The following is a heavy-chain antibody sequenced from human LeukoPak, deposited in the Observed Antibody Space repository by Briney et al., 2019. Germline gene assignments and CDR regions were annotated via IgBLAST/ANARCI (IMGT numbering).Heavy chain of an antibody. CDR3: ARGISSGWYRAGAFLFDY. J-gene: IGHJ4*02. V-gene: IGHV3-30*04. D-gene: IGHD6-19*01. Sequence: GGSLRLSCAASGFTFSSYAMHWVRQAPGTGLGWVAVISYDGSNKYYADSVKGRFTISRDNSKNTLYLQMNSLRAEDTAVYYCARGISSGWYRAGAFLFDYWGQGTLVTVSS. CDR1: GFTFSSYA. CDR2: ISYDGSNK.